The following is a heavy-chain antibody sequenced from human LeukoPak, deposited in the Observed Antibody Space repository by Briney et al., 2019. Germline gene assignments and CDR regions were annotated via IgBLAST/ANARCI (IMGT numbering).Heavy chain of an antibody. CDR2: ISSSSSTI. CDR3: AKGGKWDVTPFDY. CDR1: GFTLSGYS. Sequence: GGSLRLSCAASGFTLSGYSVNWVRQAPGKGLEWVSYISSSSSTIYYADSVKGRFAISRDIAKNSLYLQMNSLRDEDTAVYYCAKGGKWDVTPFDYWGRGTLVTVSS. J-gene: IGHJ4*02. V-gene: IGHV3-48*02. D-gene: IGHD1-26*01.